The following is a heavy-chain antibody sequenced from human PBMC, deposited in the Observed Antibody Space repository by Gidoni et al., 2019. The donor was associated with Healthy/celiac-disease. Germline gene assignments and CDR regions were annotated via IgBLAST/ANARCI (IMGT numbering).Heavy chain of an antibody. Sequence: QVQLQQWCSGLFKPSETLSLTFAVYGGSFSGYYWSWIRQPPGKGLEWIGEINHSGSPNYNPSLKSRVTISVDTSKNQFSLKLSSVTAADTAVYYCASPSIAAAGGYAFDIWGQGTMVTVSS. J-gene: IGHJ3*02. D-gene: IGHD6-13*01. CDR3: ASPSIAAAGGYAFDI. CDR1: GGSFSGYY. CDR2: INHSGSP. V-gene: IGHV4-34*01.